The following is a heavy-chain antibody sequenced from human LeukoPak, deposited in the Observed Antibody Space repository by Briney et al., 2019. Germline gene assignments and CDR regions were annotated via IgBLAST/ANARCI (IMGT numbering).Heavy chain of an antibody. CDR3: ARDHDSSSCPYFDY. J-gene: IGHJ4*02. Sequence: GSLRLSCAASGFTFSSYGMHWVRQAPGKGLEWVAFIRYDGSNKYYADSVKGRFTIYRDNSKNTLYLQMNSLRAEDTAVYYCARDHDSSSCPYFDYWGQGTLVTVSS. CDR2: IRYDGSNK. D-gene: IGHD6-13*01. CDR1: GFTFSSYG. V-gene: IGHV3-30*02.